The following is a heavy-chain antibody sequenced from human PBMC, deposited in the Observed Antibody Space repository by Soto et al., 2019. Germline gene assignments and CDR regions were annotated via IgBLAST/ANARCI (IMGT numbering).Heavy chain of an antibody. J-gene: IGHJ6*02. CDR1: GGSVSSGSYY. CDR2: IYYSGST. D-gene: IGHD5-18*01. Sequence: PSETLSLTCTVSGGSVSSGSYYWSWIRQPPGKGLEWIGYIYYSGSTYYNPSLKSRVTISVDTSKNQFSLKLSSVTAADTAVYYCARDTAMVASGDYYYGMDVWGQGTTVTVSS. CDR3: ARDTAMVASGDYYYGMDV. V-gene: IGHV4-30-4*08.